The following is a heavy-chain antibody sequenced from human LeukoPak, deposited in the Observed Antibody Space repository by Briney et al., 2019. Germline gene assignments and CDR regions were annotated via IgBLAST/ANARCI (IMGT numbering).Heavy chain of an antibody. CDR2: IYHSGST. D-gene: IGHD3-22*01. CDR3: ARGGGDSSGFYYPD. CDR1: GDSISSSNW. J-gene: IGHJ4*02. Sequence: SETLSLTCAVSGDSISSSNWWTRVRQPPGRGLEWIGEIYHSGSTNYNPSLKSRVTISVDKSKSDFSLKMRSVTAADTAVYYCARGGGDSSGFYYPDWGQGTLVTVSS. V-gene: IGHV4-4*02.